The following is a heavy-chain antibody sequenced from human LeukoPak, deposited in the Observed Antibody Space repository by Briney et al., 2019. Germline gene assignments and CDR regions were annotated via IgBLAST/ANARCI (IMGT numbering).Heavy chain of an antibody. V-gene: IGHV3-30*04. J-gene: IGHJ4*02. D-gene: IGHD3-3*01. CDR2: ISYDGSNK. CDR1: GLTFSTYA. CDR3: ARWGGQYDFWSGYYSFDY. Sequence: GGSLRLSCAASGLTFSTYAMHWVRQAPGKGLEWVAVISYDGSNKYYADSVKGRFTISRDNSKHTLHLQMNSLRGEDTAVYYCARWGGQYDFWSGYYSFDYWGQGTPVTVSS.